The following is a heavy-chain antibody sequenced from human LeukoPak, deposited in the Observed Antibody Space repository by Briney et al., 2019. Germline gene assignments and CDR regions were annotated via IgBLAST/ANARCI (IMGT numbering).Heavy chain of an antibody. CDR2: ISAYNGNT. Sequence: ASVKVSCKASGYTFTSYGISWVRQAPGQGLEWMGWISAYNGNTNYAQKLQGRVTMTTVTSTSTAYMELRSLRSDGTAVYYCARGLRFFIHWFDPWGQGTLVTVFS. J-gene: IGHJ5*02. V-gene: IGHV1-18*01. CDR3: ARGLRFFIHWFDP. D-gene: IGHD3-3*01. CDR1: GYTFTSYG.